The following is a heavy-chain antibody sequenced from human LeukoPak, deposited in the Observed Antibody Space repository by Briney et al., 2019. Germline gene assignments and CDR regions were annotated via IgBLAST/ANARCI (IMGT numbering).Heavy chain of an antibody. CDR2: ISDSGGST. D-gene: IGHD2-2*03. V-gene: IGHV3-23*01. CDR3: AKDSHWILFDD. J-gene: IGHJ4*02. Sequence: PGGSLRLSCAASGFTFSSYGMSWVRQAPGKGLEWVSGISDSGGSTYYADSVKCRFTISRDKSKNTLYLQMNSLRAEDTAVYYCAKDSHWILFDDWGQGTLVTVSS. CDR1: GFTFSSYG.